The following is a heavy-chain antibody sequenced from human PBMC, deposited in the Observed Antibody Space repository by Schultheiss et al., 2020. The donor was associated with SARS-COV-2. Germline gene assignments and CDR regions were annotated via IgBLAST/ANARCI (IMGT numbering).Heavy chain of an antibody. V-gene: IGHV3-15*01. J-gene: IGHJ4*02. CDR2: IKSKTDGGTT. D-gene: IGHD6-19*01. CDR3: AKGGGWWLVSEVTY. Sequence: GGSLRLSCAASGFTFSNAWMSWVRQAPGKGLEWVGRIKSKTDGGTTDYAAPVKGRFTISRDDSKNTLYLQMNSLRAEDTAVYYCAKGGGWWLVSEVTYWGQGTLVTVSS. CDR1: GFTFSNAW.